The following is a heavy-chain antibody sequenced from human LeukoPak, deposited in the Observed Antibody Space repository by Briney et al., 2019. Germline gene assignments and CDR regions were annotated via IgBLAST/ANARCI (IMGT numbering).Heavy chain of an antibody. V-gene: IGHV3-23*01. CDR3: AKGKYVDTAICAFDI. D-gene: IGHD5-18*01. CDR1: GFIFSHHG. CDR2: ISPSGDIT. J-gene: IGHJ3*02. Sequence: PXGSLXLSCAASGFIFSHHGMNWVRPAPGKGLEWVSGISPSGDITYYADSVMGRFTISRDNSKNTLYLQMNSLRAEDTAVYYCAKGKYVDTAICAFDIWGQGTMVTVSS.